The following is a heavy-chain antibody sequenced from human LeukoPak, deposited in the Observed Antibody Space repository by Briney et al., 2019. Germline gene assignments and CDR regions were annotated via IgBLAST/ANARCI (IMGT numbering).Heavy chain of an antibody. D-gene: IGHD3-22*01. CDR1: GFTFSSYG. Sequence: PGGSLRLSCAASGFTFSSYGMHWVRQAPGKGLEWVAVISYDGSNKYYADSVKGRFTISRDNSKNTLYLQMNSLRAEDTAVYYCAKVENSGYYPGGYFDYWGQGTLVTVSS. CDR2: ISYDGSNK. J-gene: IGHJ4*02. CDR3: AKVENSGYYPGGYFDY. V-gene: IGHV3-30*18.